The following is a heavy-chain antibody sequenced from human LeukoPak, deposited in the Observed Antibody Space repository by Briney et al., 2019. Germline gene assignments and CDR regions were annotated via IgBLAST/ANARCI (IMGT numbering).Heavy chain of an antibody. V-gene: IGHV3-53*01. Sequence: PGGSLRLSCAASGFTVSTNYINWVRQSPGKGLEWVSVISSAGTTDYADSVKGRFTISRDNSKNTLYLQMNSLRAEDTAVYYCARDPIGDAFDIWGQGTMVTVSS. CDR2: ISSAGTT. D-gene: IGHD5-24*01. CDR3: ARDPIGDAFDI. CDR1: GFTVSTNY. J-gene: IGHJ3*02.